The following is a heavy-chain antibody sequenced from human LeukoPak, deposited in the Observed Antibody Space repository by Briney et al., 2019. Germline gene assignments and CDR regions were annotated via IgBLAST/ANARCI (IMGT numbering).Heavy chain of an antibody. Sequence: PGGSLRLSCAASGFTFSNYGMHWVRQAPCKGVGWVAFIQYDGSNKYYADSVKIRFTISRENSKNTQYQQMNSLRAEDTALYYCANRYCSGGSCHRDYWGQGTLVTVSS. CDR2: IQYDGSNK. V-gene: IGHV3-30*02. D-gene: IGHD2-15*01. J-gene: IGHJ4*02. CDR3: ANRYCSGGSCHRDY. CDR1: GFTFSNYG.